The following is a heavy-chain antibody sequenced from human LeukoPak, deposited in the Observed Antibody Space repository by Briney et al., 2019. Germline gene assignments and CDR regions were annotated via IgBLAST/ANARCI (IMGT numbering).Heavy chain of an antibody. CDR2: IIPIFGTA. J-gene: IGHJ4*02. CDR1: GGTFSSYA. CDR3: ARAPYCGGDCGAFGY. Sequence: SVKVSCKASGGTFSSYAISWVRQAPGQGLEWMGGIIPIFGTANYAQKFQGRVTITTDESTSTAYMELSSLRSEDTAVYYCARAPYCGGDCGAFGYWGQGTLVTVSS. V-gene: IGHV1-69*05. D-gene: IGHD2-21*01.